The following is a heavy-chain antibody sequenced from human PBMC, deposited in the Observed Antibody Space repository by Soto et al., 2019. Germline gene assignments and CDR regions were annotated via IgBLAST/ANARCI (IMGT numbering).Heavy chain of an antibody. CDR2: IIPIFGTA. V-gene: IGHV1-69*13. CDR1: GGTFSSYA. J-gene: IGHJ6*02. D-gene: IGHD3-16*02. Sequence: GASVKVSCKASGGTFSSYAISWVLQAPGQGLEWMGRIIPIFGTANYAQKFQGRVTITADESTSTAYMELSSLRSEDTAVYYCASSDYVWGSYRLGNYYYYYGMDVWGQGTTVTV. CDR3: ASSDYVWGSYRLGNYYYYYGMDV.